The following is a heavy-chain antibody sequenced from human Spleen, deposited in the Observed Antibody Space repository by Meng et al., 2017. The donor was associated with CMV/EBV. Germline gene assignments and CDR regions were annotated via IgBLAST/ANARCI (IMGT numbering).Heavy chain of an antibody. CDR1: GASIPHGGYY. D-gene: IGHD1-1*01. V-gene: IGHV4-31*02. CDR2: IYFSGVT. Sequence: VSGASIPHGGYYWSRLRQHPERGLEWIGFIYFSGVTYYNPSLKSRITISVDASKRQFFLKLNSVTAADTAVYYCAKTDSREGGFDSWGQGTLVTVSS. J-gene: IGHJ4*02. CDR3: AKTDSREGGFDS.